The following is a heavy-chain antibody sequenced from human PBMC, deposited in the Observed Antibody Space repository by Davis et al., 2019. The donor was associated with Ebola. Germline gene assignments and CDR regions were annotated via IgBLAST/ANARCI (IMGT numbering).Heavy chain of an antibody. CDR1: GFTFSSYE. CDR2: IWYDGSNK. CDR3: ARGVGVVNTLNNWFDP. V-gene: IGHV3-33*08. D-gene: IGHD3-3*01. Sequence: GESLKISCAASGFTFSSYEMNWVRQAPGKGLEWVAVIWYDGSNKYYADSVKGRFTISRDNSKNTLYLQMNSLRAEDTAVYYCARGVGVVNTLNNWFDPWGQGTLVTVSS. J-gene: IGHJ5*02.